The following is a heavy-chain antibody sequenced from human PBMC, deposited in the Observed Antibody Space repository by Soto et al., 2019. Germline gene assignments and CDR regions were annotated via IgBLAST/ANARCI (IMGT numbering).Heavy chain of an antibody. D-gene: IGHD2-2*01. Sequence: GGTLRLSCAASGFTFSSYEMNWVRQAPGKGLEWVSYISSSGSTIYYADSVKGRFTISRDNAKNSLYLQMNSLRAEDTAVYYCERDCSSTSCEISMEVWGQGTKVSV. CDR3: ERDCSSTSCEISMEV. CDR1: GFTFSSYE. J-gene: IGHJ6*02. CDR2: ISSSGSTI. V-gene: IGHV3-48*03.